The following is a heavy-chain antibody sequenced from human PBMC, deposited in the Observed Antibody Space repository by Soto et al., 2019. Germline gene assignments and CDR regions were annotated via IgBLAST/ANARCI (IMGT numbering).Heavy chain of an antibody. CDR1: GASIRSTDYY. CDR2: VYYTGST. J-gene: IGHJ5*02. V-gene: IGHV4-30-4*01. CDR3: VRTAREGAVAPHWFDR. Sequence: KTSETLSLTCTVSGASIRSTDYYGSWIRQAPGKGLEWIGYVYYTGSTYYNPSLMSRLTISVDTSKNQFSLKLTSVTAAETAVYYCVRTAREGAVAPHWFDRWGQGTQVTVSS. D-gene: IGHD2-21*02.